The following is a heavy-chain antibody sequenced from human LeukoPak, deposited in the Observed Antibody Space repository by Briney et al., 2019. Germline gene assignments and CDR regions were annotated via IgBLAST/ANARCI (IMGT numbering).Heavy chain of an antibody. D-gene: IGHD3-16*02. CDR3: ARPRYTAAYDL. Sequence: GGSLRLSCAASGFTFDDYAMHWVRQAPGKGLEWVSGISWNSGSIGYADSVKGRFTISRDNSKNSLYLQMSSLRVEDTALYYCARPRYTAAYDLWGQGTMVTVSS. CDR2: ISWNSGSI. V-gene: IGHV3-9*01. J-gene: IGHJ3*01. CDR1: GFTFDDYA.